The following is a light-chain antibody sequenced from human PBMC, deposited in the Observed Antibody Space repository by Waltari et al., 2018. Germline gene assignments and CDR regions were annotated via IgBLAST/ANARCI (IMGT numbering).Light chain of an antibody. V-gene: IGKV3-20*01. CDR1: QSVRNNY. J-gene: IGKJ2*01. CDR2: GAS. Sequence: EIVLTQSPGTLSLSPGERATLSCSASQSVRNNYLAWYQQKPGQAPSLLIYGASSRATGIPDRFSGSGSGTDFTLTISRLEPEDFAVYYCQQYGSTSYTFGQGTKLEIK. CDR3: QQYGSTSYT.